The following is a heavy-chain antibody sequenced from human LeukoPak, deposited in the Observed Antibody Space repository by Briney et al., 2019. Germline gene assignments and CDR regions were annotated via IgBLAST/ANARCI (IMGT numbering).Heavy chain of an antibody. CDR1: GFTFSSYA. CDR2: ISASGGNT. D-gene: IGHD3-3*01. Sequence: GGSLRLSCAASGFTFSSYAMSWVRQAPGKGLEWVSGISASGGNTYYADSVKGRFTISRDNSKNTLYLQMNSLRAEDTAVYYCAKDRRFLEPKGGFDYWGQGTLVTVSS. V-gene: IGHV3-23*01. CDR3: AKDRRFLEPKGGFDY. J-gene: IGHJ4*02.